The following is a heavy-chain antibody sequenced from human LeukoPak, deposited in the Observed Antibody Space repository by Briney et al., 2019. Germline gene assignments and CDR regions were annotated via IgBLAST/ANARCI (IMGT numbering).Heavy chain of an antibody. Sequence: GGSLRLSCAASGFTVSSNYMSWVRQAPGKGLEWVSVIYSGGSTYYADSVKGRFTISRDNSKNTLYLQMNSLRAEDTAVYYCAEDVAGMATPSFDYWGQGTLVTVSS. J-gene: IGHJ4*02. CDR2: IYSGGST. CDR3: AEDVAGMATPSFDY. CDR1: GFTVSSNY. V-gene: IGHV3-53*01. D-gene: IGHD5-24*01.